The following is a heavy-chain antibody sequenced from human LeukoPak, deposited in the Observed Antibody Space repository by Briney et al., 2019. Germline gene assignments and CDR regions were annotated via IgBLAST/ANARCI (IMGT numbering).Heavy chain of an antibody. D-gene: IGHD3-10*01. J-gene: IGHJ6*03. V-gene: IGHV3-7*01. CDR3: ARDRKTYYYGSGTYYYNYYMDI. Sequence: GGSLRLSCAASGFTFSSYAMSWGRQAPGKGLEWVATIKQDESEKYYVDSVKGRFTISRDSAKDSLYLQMNSLRAEDTAVYYCARDRKTYYYGSGTYYYNYYMDIWGKGTTVTVSS. CDR1: GFTFSSYA. CDR2: IKQDESEK.